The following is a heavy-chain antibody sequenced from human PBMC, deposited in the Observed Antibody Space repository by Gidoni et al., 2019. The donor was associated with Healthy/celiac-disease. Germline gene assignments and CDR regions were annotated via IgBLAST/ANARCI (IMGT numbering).Heavy chain of an antibody. CDR3: ARVQSGYDYGSSPFYY. J-gene: IGHJ4*02. CDR2: SIPIFGTA. D-gene: IGHD5-12*01. Sequence: VQLVQSGAEVKKTGSTVQVSCKASGGTFSSYAISWVRQAPGQVLELMGLSIPIFGTANYAQQFQCRVTITADKSTSTAYIELSSLRSEYTAVYYCARVQSGYDYGSSPFYYWVQGTLVTVSS. CDR1: GGTFSSYA. V-gene: IGHV1-69*06.